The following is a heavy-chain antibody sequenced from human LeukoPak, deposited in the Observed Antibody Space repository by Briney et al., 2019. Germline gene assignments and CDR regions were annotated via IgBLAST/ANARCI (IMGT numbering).Heavy chain of an antibody. V-gene: IGHV4-30-2*01. CDR2: IYHSGST. CDR1: GGSISSGGYY. CDR3: ARGQVRYYGSGSYFGA. Sequence: PSQTLSLTCTVSGGSISSGGYYWSWIRQPPGKGLEWIGYIYHSGSTYYNPSLKSRVTISVDRSKNQFSLKLSSVTAADTAVYYCARGQVRYYGSGSYFGAWGQGTLVTVSS. J-gene: IGHJ5*02. D-gene: IGHD3-10*01.